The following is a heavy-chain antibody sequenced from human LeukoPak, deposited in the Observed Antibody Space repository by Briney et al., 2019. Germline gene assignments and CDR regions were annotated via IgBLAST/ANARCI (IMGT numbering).Heavy chain of an antibody. CDR3: AKDSGYDYSGTGGDY. J-gene: IGHJ4*02. V-gene: IGHV3-23*01. CDR2: ISGSGGST. CDR1: GFTFSSSG. Sequence: PGGSLRLSCAASGFTFSSSGMSWVRQTPGKGLELVSAISGSGGSTYYADSVKGRFTISRDNSKNTLYLQMNSLRAEDTAVYYCAKDSGYDYSGTGGDYWGQGTLVTVSS. D-gene: IGHD5-12*01.